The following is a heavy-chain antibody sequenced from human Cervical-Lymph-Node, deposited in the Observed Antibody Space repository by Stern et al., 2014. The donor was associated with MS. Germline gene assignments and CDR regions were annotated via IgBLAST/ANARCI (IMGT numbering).Heavy chain of an antibody. D-gene: IGHD3-3*01. CDR2: IDWNDEK. CDR1: GFSLSTSGMR. V-gene: IGHV2-70*04. J-gene: IGHJ4*02. Sequence: QVTLKESGPALVKPTQTLTLTCTFSGFSLSTSGMRVSWIRQPPVKALEWLARIDWNDEKFYSTSLKTRLTISKDTSKNQVVLTMTNMDLLDTATYYCARVSWSKIDFWGQGTLVTVSS. CDR3: ARVSWSKIDF.